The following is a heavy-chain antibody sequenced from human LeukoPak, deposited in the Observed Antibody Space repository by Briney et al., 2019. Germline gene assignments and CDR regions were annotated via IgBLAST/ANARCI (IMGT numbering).Heavy chain of an antibody. CDR2: IRNKASRYTT. CDR1: GFPFSNYY. V-gene: IGHV3-72*01. Sequence: PGGSLRLSCAASGFPFSNYYMDWVRQAPGQGLEWVGRIRNKASRYTTEYAASVKGRFTISRDDSKNSLYLQMNSLKTEDTAVYYCAGSVSGTWPYWGQGTLATVSS. CDR3: AGSVSGTWPY. J-gene: IGHJ4*02. D-gene: IGHD2-15*01.